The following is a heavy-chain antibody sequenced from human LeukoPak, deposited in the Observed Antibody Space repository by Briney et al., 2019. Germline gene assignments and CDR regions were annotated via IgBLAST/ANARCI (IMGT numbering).Heavy chain of an antibody. J-gene: IGHJ4*02. CDR1: GFTFSSYA. D-gene: IGHD5-24*01. CDR2: ISGSGGST. V-gene: IGHV3-23*01. CDR3: AKKIEMATISHFDY. Sequence: GGSLRLSCAASGFTFSSYAMSWVRQAPGKGLEWVSAISGSGGSTYYADSVKGRLTISRDNSKNTLYLQMNSLRAEDTAVYYCAKKIEMATISHFDYWGQGTLVTVSS.